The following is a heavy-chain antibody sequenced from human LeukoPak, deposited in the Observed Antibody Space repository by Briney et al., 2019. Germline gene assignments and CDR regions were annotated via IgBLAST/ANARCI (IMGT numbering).Heavy chain of an antibody. CDR3: AKDRITIFGVVIIGDAFDI. Sequence: GGSLRLSCAASGITFSSYGMSWVRQAPGKGLEWVSAISGSGGSTYYADSVKGRFTISRDNSKNTLYLQMNSLRAEDTAVYYCAKDRITIFGVVIIGDAFDIWGQGTMVTVSS. D-gene: IGHD3-3*01. CDR1: GITFSSYG. J-gene: IGHJ3*02. V-gene: IGHV3-23*01. CDR2: ISGSGGST.